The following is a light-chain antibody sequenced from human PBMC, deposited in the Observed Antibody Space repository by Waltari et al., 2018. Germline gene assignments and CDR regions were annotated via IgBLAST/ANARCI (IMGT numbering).Light chain of an antibody. CDR2: EDN. V-gene: IGLV6-57*04. CDR3: QSYDSTNGVV. J-gene: IGLJ2*01. Sequence: NFMLTQPHSVSESPAKPVTISCTRSSGSIASNYVQCYQQRPGSVPTAVLYEDNQRPSRVAVRFSGSIDRSANSASLTISGLKTEDEADYYCQSYDSTNGVVFGGGTKLTVL. CDR1: SGSIASNY.